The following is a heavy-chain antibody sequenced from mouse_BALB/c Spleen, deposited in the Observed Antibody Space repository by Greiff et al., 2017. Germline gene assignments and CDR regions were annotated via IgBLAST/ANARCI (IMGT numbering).Heavy chain of an antibody. CDR2: IDPANGNT. Sequence: VQLQQSGAELVKPGASVKLSCTASGFNIKDTYMHWVQQRPEQGLEWIGRIDPANGNTKYDPKFQGKATITADTSSNTAYLQLSSLTSEDTAVYYCARAPDCYGNDWGQGTLVTVSA. J-gene: IGHJ3*01. CDR1: GFNIKDTY. D-gene: IGHD2-1*01. V-gene: IGHV14-3*02. CDR3: ARAPDCYGND.